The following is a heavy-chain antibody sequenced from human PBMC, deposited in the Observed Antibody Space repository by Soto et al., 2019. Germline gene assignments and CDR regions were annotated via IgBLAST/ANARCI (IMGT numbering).Heavy chain of an antibody. Sequence: GGSLRLSCAASGFTFSYDLMHWVREARGMGLGWVSRIHSVGSSTTYADSVKGRFTISGDNARNTLYMPMNSLRAADMAVYYCASGDRAAFDLWGQGTVVTVSS. D-gene: IGHD3-10*01. CDR1: GFTFSYDL. CDR3: ASGDRAAFDL. V-gene: IGHV3-74*01. J-gene: IGHJ3*01. CDR2: IHSVGSST.